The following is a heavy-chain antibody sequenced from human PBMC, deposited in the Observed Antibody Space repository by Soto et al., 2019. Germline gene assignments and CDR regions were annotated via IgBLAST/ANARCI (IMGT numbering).Heavy chain of an antibody. CDR1: GYTFTSYY. V-gene: IGHV1-46*03. J-gene: IGHJ4*02. D-gene: IGHD2-15*01. CDR2: INPSGGST. CDR3: ARDGGRSRAPSDY. Sequence: ASVKVSCKASGYTFTSYYMHWVRQAPGQGLEGMGIINPSGGSTSYAQKFQGRVTMTRDTSTSTVYIELSSLRSEETAVYYSARDGGRSRAPSDYWGQGTLVTVSS.